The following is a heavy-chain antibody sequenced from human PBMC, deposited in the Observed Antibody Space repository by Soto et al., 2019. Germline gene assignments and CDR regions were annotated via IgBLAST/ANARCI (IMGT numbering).Heavy chain of an antibody. V-gene: IGHV1-69*01. Sequence: QVQLVQSGAEVKKPGSSVKVSCKASGGTFSSYAISWVRQASGQGLEWMGGIIPIFGTANYAQKFQGRVTITADESTSTDYMELSSLGSEDTAVYYCAVRGEEGGGDGYNSDYYYYYGMDVWGQGTTVTVSS. CDR1: GGTFSSYA. CDR2: IIPIFGTA. D-gene: IGHD2-21*01. J-gene: IGHJ6*02. CDR3: AVRGEEGGGDGYNSDYYYYYGMDV.